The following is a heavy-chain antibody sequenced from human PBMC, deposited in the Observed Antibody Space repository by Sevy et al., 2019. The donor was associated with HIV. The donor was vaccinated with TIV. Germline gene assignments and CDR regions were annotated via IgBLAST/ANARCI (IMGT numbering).Heavy chain of an antibody. CDR1: GYTFTGYY. CDR3: ARTPGGKYCRGGSCDYYYGMDV. CDR2: INPNSGGT. Sequence: ASVKVSCKASGYTFTGYYMHWVRQAPGQGLEWMGWINPNSGGTNYAQKFQGRVTMTRDTSISTAYMELSRLRSDDTAVYYCARTPGGKYCRGGSCDYYYGMDVWGQGTTVTVSS. D-gene: IGHD2-15*01. J-gene: IGHJ6*02. V-gene: IGHV1-2*02.